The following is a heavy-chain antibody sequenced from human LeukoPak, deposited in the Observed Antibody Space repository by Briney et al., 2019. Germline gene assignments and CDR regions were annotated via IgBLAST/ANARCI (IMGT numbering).Heavy chain of an antibody. J-gene: IGHJ6*04. Sequence: PGGSLRLSCAASGFTFSSYWMSWVRQAPGKGLEWFSAISGSVGSTYYADSVKGRFTISRDNSKNTLYLQMNSLRAEDTAVYYCAELGITMIGGVWGKGTTVTISS. CDR2: ISGSVGST. CDR1: GFTFSSYW. CDR3: AELGITMIGGV. V-gene: IGHV3-23*01. D-gene: IGHD3-10*02.